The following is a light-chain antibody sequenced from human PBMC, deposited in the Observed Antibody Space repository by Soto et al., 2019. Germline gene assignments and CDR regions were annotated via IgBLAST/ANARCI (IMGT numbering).Light chain of an antibody. Sequence: DIQMTQCPSSLSASVGDRVTITCQASQDLATYLNWYQQKAGRAPKFLIYDASNLETGVPSRFSGSGSGTDFTLTISSLQTEDIATYYCEQYDNLPLTFGGGTKVDIK. V-gene: IGKV1-33*01. CDR2: DAS. J-gene: IGKJ4*01. CDR3: EQYDNLPLT. CDR1: QDLATY.